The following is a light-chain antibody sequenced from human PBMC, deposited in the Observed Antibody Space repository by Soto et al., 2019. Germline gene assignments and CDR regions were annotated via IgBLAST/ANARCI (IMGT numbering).Light chain of an antibody. CDR2: GNS. CDR1: RSNIGADYD. Sequence: QAVVTQPPSVSGAPGQRVTISCTGSRSNIGADYDVHWYQQLPGTAPKLLIYGNSNRPSGVPDRFSGSKSGTSASLAITGLQAEDEADYYCQSYDSSLSAVVFGGGTQLTVL. V-gene: IGLV1-40*01. CDR3: QSYDSSLSAVV. J-gene: IGLJ3*02.